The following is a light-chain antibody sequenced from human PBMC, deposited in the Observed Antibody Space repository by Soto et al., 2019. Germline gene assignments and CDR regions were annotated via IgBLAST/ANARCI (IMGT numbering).Light chain of an antibody. Sequence: ELVLTQSPATMSLSPGERSTLSGLASQSVTRYLAWYQQKPGQAARFLIFDAYNRATGVTARFSGSGSGTDFTITISSLEPEDFAVYYCQQYNNWPRTFGPGTKVDIK. V-gene: IGKV3-11*01. CDR3: QQYNNWPRT. CDR1: QSVTRY. J-gene: IGKJ1*01. CDR2: DAY.